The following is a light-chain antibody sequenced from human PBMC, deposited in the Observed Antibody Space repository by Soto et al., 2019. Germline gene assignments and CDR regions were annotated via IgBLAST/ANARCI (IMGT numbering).Light chain of an antibody. CDR2: SNN. Sequence: QSALTQTPSASGTPGQRVTISWSGSSSNIGSKTVNWYQQLPGTAPKLLIYSNNQRPSGVPDRFSGSKSGTSASLAIRGLQSEDEEDYYCAAWDDSLNGVVFVGGTKVTVL. J-gene: IGLJ2*01. CDR3: AAWDDSLNGVV. CDR1: SSNIGSKT. V-gene: IGLV1-44*01.